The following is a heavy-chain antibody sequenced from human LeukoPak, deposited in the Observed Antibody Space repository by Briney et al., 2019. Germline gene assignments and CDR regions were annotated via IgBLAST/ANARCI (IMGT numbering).Heavy chain of an antibody. CDR3: ARVSGSYLDY. D-gene: IGHD1-26*01. CDR2: IYTSGST. CDR1: GSSISSGTYY. V-gene: IGHV4-61*02. J-gene: IGHJ4*02. Sequence: SETLSLTCTVSGSSISSGTYYWSWIRQPAGKGLEWIGRIYTSGSTNYNPSLKSRVTISVDTSKNQFSLKLSSVTAADTAVYYCARVSGSYLDYWGQGTLVTVSS.